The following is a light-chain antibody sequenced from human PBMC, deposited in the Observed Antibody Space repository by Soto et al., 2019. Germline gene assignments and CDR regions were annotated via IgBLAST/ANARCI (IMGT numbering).Light chain of an antibody. V-gene: IGLV1-47*01. Sequence: QSVLTQPPSASGTPGQRVTISCSGSSSSIGGSYIYWYQQLPGAAPKLLIYRSKQRPSGVPDRFSGSKSGTSASLAISGLRSEDEADYYCATWDESLSGWVFGGGTQLTVL. CDR1: SSSIGGSY. CDR2: RSK. CDR3: ATWDESLSGWV. J-gene: IGLJ3*02.